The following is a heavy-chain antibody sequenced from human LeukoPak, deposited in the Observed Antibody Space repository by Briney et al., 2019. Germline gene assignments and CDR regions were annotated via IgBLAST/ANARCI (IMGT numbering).Heavy chain of an antibody. CDR2: IYSGGDT. Sequence: GGSLRLSCAASGFTVSSNFMSWVRQAPGKGLEWVSVIYSGGDTYYADSVKGRFTISRDNSKNTLYLQMNSLRAEDTAVYYCERDFCSSARCNIRWFDPWGQGTLVTVSS. CDR3: ERDFCSSARCNIRWFDP. J-gene: IGHJ5*02. D-gene: IGHD2-2*02. CDR1: GFTVSSNF. V-gene: IGHV3-66*02.